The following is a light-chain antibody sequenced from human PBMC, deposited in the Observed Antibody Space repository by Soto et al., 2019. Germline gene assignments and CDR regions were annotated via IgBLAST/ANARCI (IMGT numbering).Light chain of an antibody. CDR2: DVS. CDR3: SSYTTSSTVV. J-gene: IGLJ3*02. CDR1: SSDVGAYNY. Sequence: QSVLTQPASVSGSPGQSIIISCTGTSSDVGAYNYVAWYQQHPGKAPKVMIYDVSNRPSGVSNRFSGSKSGNTASMTISGLQAEDEADYYCSSYTTSSTVVFGGGTKLTVL. V-gene: IGLV2-14*03.